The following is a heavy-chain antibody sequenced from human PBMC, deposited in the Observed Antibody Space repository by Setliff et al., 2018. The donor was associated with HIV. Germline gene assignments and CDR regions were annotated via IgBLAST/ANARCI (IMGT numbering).Heavy chain of an antibody. Sequence: ASVKVSCKASGYTFTGYYMHWVRQAPGQGLEWMGWINPNSGGTNYAQKFQGRVTMTRDTSISTAYTELSRLRSDDTAVYYCARVPYLEQLTYYYYYGMDVWGQGTTVTVSS. V-gene: IGHV1-2*02. CDR1: GYTFTGYY. CDR3: ARVPYLEQLTYYYYYGMDV. CDR2: INPNSGGT. J-gene: IGHJ6*02. D-gene: IGHD6-13*01.